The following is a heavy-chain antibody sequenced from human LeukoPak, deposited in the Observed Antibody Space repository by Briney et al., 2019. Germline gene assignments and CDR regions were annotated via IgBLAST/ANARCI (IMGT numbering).Heavy chain of an antibody. CDR3: ARGGRAANYYFDY. V-gene: IGHV4-4*07. J-gene: IGHJ4*02. CDR1: GDSISSYY. Sequence: SETLSLTFTVSGDSISSYYWSWIRQPAGKGLEWIGRIYASGNTNYNPSLKSRVTMSVDTSKNQFSLKLSSVTAADTAVYYCARGGRAANYYFDYWGQGTLVTVSS. D-gene: IGHD2-15*01. CDR2: IYASGNT.